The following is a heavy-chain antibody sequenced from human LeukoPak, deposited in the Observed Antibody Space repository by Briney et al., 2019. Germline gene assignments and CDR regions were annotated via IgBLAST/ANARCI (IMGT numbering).Heavy chain of an antibody. D-gene: IGHD6-19*01. CDR2: TYQRSKWYN. CDR1: GDSVSSNSAA. CDR3: ARSPSPYSSGWYFDY. V-gene: IGHV6-1*01. J-gene: IGHJ4*02. Sequence: SQTLSLTCAVSGDSVSSNSAAWNWIRQSPSRGLEWLGRTYQRSKWYNDYAVSVKSRITINPDISKNQFSLQLNSVTPEDTAVYYCARSPSPYSSGWYFDYWGQGTLVTVSS.